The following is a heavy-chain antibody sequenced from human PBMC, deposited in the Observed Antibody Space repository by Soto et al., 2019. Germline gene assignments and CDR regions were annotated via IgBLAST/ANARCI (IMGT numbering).Heavy chain of an antibody. V-gene: IGHV1-18*04. CDR2: ISAYNGNT. D-gene: IGHD5-18*01. Sequence: QVHLVQSGAEVKKPGASVKVSCKTSGYTFTTYGISWVRQAPGQGLEWMGWISAYNGNTNYAQKLQGRVTMTTDTSTSTAYMELRSLSSDDTAVYYCAKYLYIYVYYPMAVWAKGTPVTVPP. J-gene: IGHJ6*04. CDR3: AKYLYIYVYYPMAV. CDR1: GYTFTTYG.